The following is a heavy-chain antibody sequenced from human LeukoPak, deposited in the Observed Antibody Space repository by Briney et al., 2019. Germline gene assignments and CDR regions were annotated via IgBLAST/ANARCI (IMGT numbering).Heavy chain of an antibody. V-gene: IGHV3-64D*09. J-gene: IGHJ4*02. Sequence: PGGSLRLSCSASGFTFSSYAMHWVRQAPGKGLEYVSAISSNGGSTYYADSVKGRFTLSRDNPKNTLYLQMSSLRAEDTAVYYCVKALGYCSTTSCYFDYWGQGTLVTVSS. CDR2: ISSNGGST. D-gene: IGHD2-2*01. CDR1: GFTFSSYA. CDR3: VKALGYCSTTSCYFDY.